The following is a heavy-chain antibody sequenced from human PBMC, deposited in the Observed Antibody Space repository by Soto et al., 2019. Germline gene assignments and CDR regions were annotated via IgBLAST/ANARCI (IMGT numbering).Heavy chain of an antibody. CDR2: INAGNGNT. D-gene: IGHD4-17*01. Sequence: QVQLVQSGAEVKKPGASVKVSCKASGYTFTSYAMHWVRQAPGQRLEGMGWINAGNGNTKYSQKFQGRVTITRDTAASTAYMELSSLRSEDTAVYYCARRPFYGDYGYMDVWGKGTTVTVSS. CDR1: GYTFTSYA. J-gene: IGHJ6*03. CDR3: ARRPFYGDYGYMDV. V-gene: IGHV1-3*01.